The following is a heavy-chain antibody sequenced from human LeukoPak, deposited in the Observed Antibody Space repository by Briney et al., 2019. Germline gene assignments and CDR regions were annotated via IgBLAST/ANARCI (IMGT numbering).Heavy chain of an antibody. Sequence: GGSLRLSCAASGFTFSSYAMHWVRQAPGKGLEWVAVISYDGSNKYYADSVKGRFTISRDNSKNTLYLQMNSLRAEDTAVYYCAKGFSDHYYYYMDVWGKGTTVTVSS. CDR3: AKGFSDHYYYYMDV. CDR2: ISYDGSNK. V-gene: IGHV3-30-3*01. J-gene: IGHJ6*03. D-gene: IGHD2/OR15-2a*01. CDR1: GFTFSSYA.